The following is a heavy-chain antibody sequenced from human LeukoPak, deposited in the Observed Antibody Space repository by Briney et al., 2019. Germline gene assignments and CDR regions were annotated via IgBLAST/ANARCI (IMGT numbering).Heavy chain of an antibody. CDR3: ARVAGYSSGWYAQDNWSDP. V-gene: IGHV3-74*01. CDR2: INSDGSST. CDR1: GFTFSSYW. J-gene: IGHJ5*02. Sequence: GGSLRLSCAASGFTFSSYWMHWVRQAPGKGLVWVSRINSDGSSTSYADSVKGRFTISRDNAKNTLYLQMNSLRAEDTAVHYCARVAGYSSGWYAQDNWSDPWGQGTLVTVSS. D-gene: IGHD6-19*01.